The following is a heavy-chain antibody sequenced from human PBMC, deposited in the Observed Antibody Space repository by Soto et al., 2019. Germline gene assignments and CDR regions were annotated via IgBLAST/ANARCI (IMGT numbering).Heavy chain of an antibody. CDR1: GYTFTSYD. J-gene: IGHJ6*02. CDR3: ARSSVSVTMVRGVIITSGMDV. CDR2: MNPNSGNT. D-gene: IGHD3-10*01. V-gene: IGHV1-8*01. Sequence: QVQLVQSGAEVKKPGASVKVSCKASGYTFTSYDINWVRQATGQGLEWMGWMNPNSGNTGYAQKFQGRVTMTRNTSISTAYMELSSLRSEDTAVYYCARSSVSVTMVRGVIITSGMDVWGQGTTVTVSS.